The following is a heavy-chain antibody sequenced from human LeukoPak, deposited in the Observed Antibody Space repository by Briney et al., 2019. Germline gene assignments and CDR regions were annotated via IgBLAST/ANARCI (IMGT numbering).Heavy chain of an antibody. J-gene: IGHJ4*02. D-gene: IGHD6-19*01. CDR1: GFTFSSYA. Sequence: GGSLRLSCAASGFTFSSYAMTWVRQAPGKGLEWASTIIGSGEGTYYAVSVKGRFTISRDNSQNTLHLQMNSLRAEDTSIYYCAKGTVAGTPASFDYWGPGTLVTVSS. CDR2: IIGSGEGT. CDR3: AKGTVAGTPASFDY. V-gene: IGHV3-23*01.